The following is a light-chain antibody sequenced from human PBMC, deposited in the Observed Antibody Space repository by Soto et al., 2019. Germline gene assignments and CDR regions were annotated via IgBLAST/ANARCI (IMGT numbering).Light chain of an antibody. J-gene: IGKJ2*01. Sequence: DIQMTQSPSTLSASVGDRVTITCRASQIISSWLAWYQQKPGTAPKLLIYKASSLESGVPSRFSGSGSGTEFTLTISSLQPDDFATYYCQQDNSYPYTFGQGTKLEIK. CDR2: KAS. CDR3: QQDNSYPYT. CDR1: QIISSW. V-gene: IGKV1-5*03.